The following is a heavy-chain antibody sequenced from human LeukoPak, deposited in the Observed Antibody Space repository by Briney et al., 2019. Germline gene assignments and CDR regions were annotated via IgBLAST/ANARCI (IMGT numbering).Heavy chain of an antibody. J-gene: IGHJ5*02. V-gene: IGHV4-39*07. D-gene: IGHD6-13*01. CDR2: IYYSGST. CDR3: AREASYSSSWYWFDP. CDR1: GGSISSSSYY. Sequence: SETPSLTCTVSGGSISSSSYYWGWIRQPPGKGLGGIGSIYYSGSTYYNPSLKSRVTISVDTSKNQFSLKLSSVTAADTAVYYCAREASYSSSWYWFDPWGQGTLVTVSS.